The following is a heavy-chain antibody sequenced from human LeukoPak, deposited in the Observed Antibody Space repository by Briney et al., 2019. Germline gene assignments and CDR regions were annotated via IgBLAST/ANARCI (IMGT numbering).Heavy chain of an antibody. CDR2: TSSSDSGK. Sequence: ETLSLTCAVSGASISSSNWLSWVRQAPGKGLEWVAATSSSDSGKYHADSVRGRFTISRDNSKNKVYLQMNSLRAEDAAVYYCARAPVTSCRGAFCYPFDYWGPGILVTVSS. CDR1: GASISSSNW. D-gene: IGHD2-15*01. J-gene: IGHJ4*02. CDR3: ARAPVTSCRGAFCYPFDY. V-gene: IGHV3-23*01.